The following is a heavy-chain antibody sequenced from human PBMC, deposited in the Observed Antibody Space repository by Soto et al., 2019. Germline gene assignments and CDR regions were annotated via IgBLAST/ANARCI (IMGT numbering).Heavy chain of an antibody. V-gene: IGHV4-31*03. J-gene: IGHJ6*02. D-gene: IGHD2-15*01. CDR3: ARVGRGYCSGGSCFQGVYYYYGMDV. Sequence: QVQLQESGPGLVKPSQTLSLTCTVSGGSISSGGYYWSWIRQHPGKGLEWIGYIYYSGSTYYNPSLKSRVTISVDTSKIQFSLKLSSVTAADTAVYYCARVGRGYCSGGSCFQGVYYYYGMDVWGQGTTVTVSS. CDR2: IYYSGST. CDR1: GGSISSGGYY.